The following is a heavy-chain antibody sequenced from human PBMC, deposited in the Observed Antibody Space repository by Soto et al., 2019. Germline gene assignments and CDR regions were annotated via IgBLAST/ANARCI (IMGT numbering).Heavy chain of an antibody. CDR3: AAGIAASWLGPDMDV. Sequence: VQLVESGGGLVQPGGSLRLSCAASGFTFSSYAMHWVRQAPGKGLEYVSAISSNGGSTYYANSVKGRFTISRDNSKNTLYLQMGSLRAEDMAVYYCAAGIAASWLGPDMDVWGKGTTVTVSS. D-gene: IGHD6-25*01. J-gene: IGHJ6*03. CDR2: ISSNGGST. V-gene: IGHV3-64*01. CDR1: GFTFSSYA.